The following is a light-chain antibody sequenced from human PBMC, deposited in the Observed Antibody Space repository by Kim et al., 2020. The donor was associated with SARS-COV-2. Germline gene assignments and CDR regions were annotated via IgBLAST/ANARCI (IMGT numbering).Light chain of an antibody. CDR3: QQYYSTPPS. J-gene: IGKJ2*03. Sequence: DIVMTQSPDSLAVSLGERATPNCKSSQTVLYNSNNKNYLAWYQQKPGQAPKLLIYWASIRESGVSDRFSGSGSETDFTLTISSLQAEDVAVYYCQQYYSTPPSFGQGTKLEIK. CDR1: QTVLYNSNNKNY. CDR2: WAS. V-gene: IGKV4-1*01.